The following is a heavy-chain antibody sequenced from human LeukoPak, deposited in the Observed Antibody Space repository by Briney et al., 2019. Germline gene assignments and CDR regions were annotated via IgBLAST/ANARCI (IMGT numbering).Heavy chain of an antibody. V-gene: IGHV3-21*01. CDR2: ISSSSSYI. CDR1: GFTFSSYA. Sequence: GGSLRLSCAASGFTFSSYAMSWVRQAPGKGLEWVSSISSSSSYIYYADSVKGRFTISRDNAKNSLYLQMNSLRAEDTAVYYCARDSLDTSLIAAAADYWGQGTLVTVSS. CDR3: ARDSLDTSLIAAAADY. J-gene: IGHJ4*02. D-gene: IGHD6-13*01.